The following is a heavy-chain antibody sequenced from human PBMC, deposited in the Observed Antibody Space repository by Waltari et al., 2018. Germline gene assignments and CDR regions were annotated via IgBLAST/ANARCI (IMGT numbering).Heavy chain of an antibody. Sequence: EVQLVESGGGLIQPGGSLRLSCAASGFTVSSNYMSWVRQAPGKGLEWVSVIYSGGSTYYADSVKGRFTISRDNSKNTLYLQMNSLRAEDTAVYYCARVDYDVWSGYYNRGSFDYWGQGTLVTVSS. D-gene: IGHD3-3*01. V-gene: IGHV3-53*01. CDR1: GFTVSSNY. CDR2: IYSGGST. CDR3: ARVDYDVWSGYYNRGSFDY. J-gene: IGHJ4*02.